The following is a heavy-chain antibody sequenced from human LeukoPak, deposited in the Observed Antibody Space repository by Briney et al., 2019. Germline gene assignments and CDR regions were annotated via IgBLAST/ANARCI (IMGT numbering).Heavy chain of an antibody. CDR1: GFTFSSYA. J-gene: IGHJ4*02. CDR3: AKETEWLVRKYYFDY. V-gene: IGHV3-23*01. D-gene: IGHD6-19*01. Sequence: GGSLRLSCAASGFTFSSYAMSGVRQAPGKGLEWVLAISGSGGSTYYADSVKGRFTISRDNSKNTLYLQMNSLRAEDTAVYYCAKETEWLVRKYYFDYWGQGTLVTVSS. CDR2: ISGSGGST.